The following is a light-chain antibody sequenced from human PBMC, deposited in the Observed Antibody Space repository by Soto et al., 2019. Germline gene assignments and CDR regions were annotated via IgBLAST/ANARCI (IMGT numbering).Light chain of an antibody. CDR1: QGISNY. CDR3: QQYDHLPLT. V-gene: IGKV1-33*01. J-gene: IGKJ4*01. Sequence: DIQMTQSPSSLSASVGDRVTITCQASQGISNYLNWYQQKPGKAPKLLIYDASNLETGVPSRFSGSGSGTEFTLTISSLQPEDIATYYCQQYDHLPLTFGGGTKVEIK. CDR2: DAS.